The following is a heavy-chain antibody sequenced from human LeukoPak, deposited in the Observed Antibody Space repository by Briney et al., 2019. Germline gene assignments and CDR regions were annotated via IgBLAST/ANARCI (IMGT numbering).Heavy chain of an antibody. CDR1: GFTSIAFA. CDR3: ATYRQVMLPFEA. D-gene: IGHD5-18*01. V-gene: IGHV3-23*01. CDR2: TFQGVGEI. Sequence: GGSLSLSCQAYGFTSIAFAMTWVRQPPGKGLEWVSSTFQGVGEIHYAVSVRGRFTISRDNSRSTLSLQMNSLRGEDTAIYCCATYRQVMLPFEAWGRGTLVTVSS. J-gene: IGHJ5*02.